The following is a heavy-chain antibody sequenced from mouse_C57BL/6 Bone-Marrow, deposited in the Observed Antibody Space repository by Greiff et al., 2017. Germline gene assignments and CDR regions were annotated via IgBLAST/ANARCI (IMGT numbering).Heavy chain of an antibody. J-gene: IGHJ3*01. Sequence: QVQLQQSGAELARPGASVKLSCKASGYTFTSYGISWVKQRTGQGLEWIGEIYPRSGNTYYNEKFKGKATLTADKSSSTAYMELRSLTSEDSAVYFCARRDPKRAWFAYWGQGTLVTVSA. CDR2: IYPRSGNT. CDR3: ARRDPKRAWFAY. CDR1: GYTFTSYG. V-gene: IGHV1-81*01.